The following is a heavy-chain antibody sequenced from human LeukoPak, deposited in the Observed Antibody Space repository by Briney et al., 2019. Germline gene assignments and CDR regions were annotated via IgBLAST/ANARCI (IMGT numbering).Heavy chain of an antibody. CDR2: INHSGST. CDR3: ARGGAVPQMTRGYYYYYGMDV. D-gene: IGHD3-16*01. Sequence: SETLSLTCAVYGGSFSGYYWSWIRQPPGKGLEWIGEINHSGSTNYNPSLKSRVTISVDTSKNQFSLKLSSVTAADTAVYYCARGGAVPQMTRGYYYYYGMDVWGQGTTVTVSS. V-gene: IGHV4-34*01. CDR1: GGSFSGYY. J-gene: IGHJ6*02.